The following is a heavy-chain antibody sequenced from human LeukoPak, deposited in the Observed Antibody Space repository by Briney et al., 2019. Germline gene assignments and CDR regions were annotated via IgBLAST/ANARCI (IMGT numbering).Heavy chain of an antibody. Sequence: PSQTLSLTCTVSGASISAGYYYWSWIRQPAGKGLEWIGRIYSGGTTNYNPSLNSRVTISGDTSKKQFSLKLNSVTAADTAVYYCARALIRRDGYNYYAIDIWGQGTMVTVSS. V-gene: IGHV4-61*02. CDR1: GASISAGYYY. CDR2: IYSGGTT. J-gene: IGHJ3*02. CDR3: ARALIRRDGYNYYAIDI. D-gene: IGHD5-24*01.